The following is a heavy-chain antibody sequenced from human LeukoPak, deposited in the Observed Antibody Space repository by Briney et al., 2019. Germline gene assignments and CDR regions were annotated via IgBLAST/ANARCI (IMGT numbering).Heavy chain of an antibody. CDR2: ISSSGNTI. J-gene: IGHJ4*02. Sequence: GGSLILSCAASGFTFSSYEMNWVRQAPGKGLEWVSYISSSGNTIYYADSVKGRFTISRDNTKNSLFLQMNTLRAEDTAVYYCARDSDVWGIYRPYYFDYWGQGTLVTVSS. CDR3: ARDSDVWGIYRPYYFDY. D-gene: IGHD3-16*02. CDR1: GFTFSSYE. V-gene: IGHV3-48*03.